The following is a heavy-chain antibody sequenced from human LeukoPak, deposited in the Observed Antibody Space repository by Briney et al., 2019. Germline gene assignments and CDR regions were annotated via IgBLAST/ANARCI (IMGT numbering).Heavy chain of an antibody. CDR1: GYTFTGYY. CDR3: ARVSSKVGSYILLGAFDI. Sequence: ASVKVSCKASGYTFTGYYLHWVRQAPGQGLEWMGWIHPNSGGTNYAQKFQGRVTMTRDTSISTAYMELSSLRSEDTAVYYCARVSSKVGSYILLGAFDIWGQGTMVTVSS. J-gene: IGHJ3*02. CDR2: IHPNSGGT. V-gene: IGHV1-2*02. D-gene: IGHD1-26*01.